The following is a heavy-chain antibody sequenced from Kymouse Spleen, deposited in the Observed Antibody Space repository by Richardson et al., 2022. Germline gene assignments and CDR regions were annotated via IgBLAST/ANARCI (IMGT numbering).Heavy chain of an antibody. D-gene: IGHD1-1*01. CDR1: GGSISSSSYY. J-gene: IGHJ6*02. CDR3: ARGNWNYYYGMDV. V-gene: IGHV4-39*01. CDR2: IYYSGST. Sequence: QLQLQESGPGLVKPSETLSLTCTVSGGSISSSSYYWGWIRQPPGKGLEWIGSIYYSGSTYYNPSLKSRVTISVDTSKNQFSLKLSSVTAADTAVYYCARGNWNYYYGMDVWGQGTTVTVSS.